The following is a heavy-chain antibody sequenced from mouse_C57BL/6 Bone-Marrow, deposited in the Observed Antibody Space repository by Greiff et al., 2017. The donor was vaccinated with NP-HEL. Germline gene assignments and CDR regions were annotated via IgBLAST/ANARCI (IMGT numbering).Heavy chain of an antibody. D-gene: IGHD2-1*01. CDR3: ARGGIYYGNRAWFAY. Sequence: VQLQQPGAELVKPGASVKLSCKASGYTFTSYWMHWVKQRPGQGLEWIGMIHPNSGSTNYNEKFKSKATLTVDKSSSTAYMQLSSLTSEDSAVYYCARGGIYYGNRAWFAYWGQGTLVTVSA. J-gene: IGHJ3*01. V-gene: IGHV1-64*01. CDR1: GYTFTSYW. CDR2: IHPNSGST.